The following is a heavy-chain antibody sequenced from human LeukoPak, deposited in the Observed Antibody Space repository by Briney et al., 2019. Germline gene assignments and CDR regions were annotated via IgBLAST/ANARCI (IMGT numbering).Heavy chain of an antibody. V-gene: IGHV1-2*02. J-gene: IGHJ3*02. D-gene: IGHD3-22*01. Sequence: ASVKVSCKASGYTFTGYYMHWVRQAPGQGLEWMGWMNPNSGGTNYAQKFQGRVTMTRDTSISTAYMELSRLRSDDTAVYYCARGVAMIVVVINDAFDIWGQGTMVTVSS. CDR2: MNPNSGGT. CDR3: ARGVAMIVVVINDAFDI. CDR1: GYTFTGYY.